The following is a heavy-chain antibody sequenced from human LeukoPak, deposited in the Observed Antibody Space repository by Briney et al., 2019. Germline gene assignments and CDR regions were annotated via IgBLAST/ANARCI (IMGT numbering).Heavy chain of an antibody. Sequence: SETLSLTCTVSGGSISSYYWSWIRQPPGKGPEWIGYIYYSGSTNYNPSLKSRVTISVDTSKNQFSLKLSSVTAADTAVYYCARDPVEYDFWSGYYRRGMDVWGQGTTVTVSS. D-gene: IGHD3-3*01. CDR3: ARDPVEYDFWSGYYRRGMDV. J-gene: IGHJ6*02. CDR2: IYYSGST. CDR1: GGSISSYY. V-gene: IGHV4-59*01.